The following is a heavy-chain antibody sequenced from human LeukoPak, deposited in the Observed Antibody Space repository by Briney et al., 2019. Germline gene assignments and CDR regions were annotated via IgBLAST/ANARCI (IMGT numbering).Heavy chain of an antibody. Sequence: GGSLRLSCAASGFTFPSYAMSGVRQAPGRGLEWIAAISGGGSHSWHADSVKGRFTISSDNSRDTLYLQMSSLRVDDTAVYYCARGSAWACHGVRCYPLDNWGQGALVTVSS. CDR1: GFTFPSYA. D-gene: IGHD2-8*01. V-gene: IGHV3-23*01. CDR2: ISGGGSHS. J-gene: IGHJ4*02. CDR3: ARGSAWACHGVRCYPLDN.